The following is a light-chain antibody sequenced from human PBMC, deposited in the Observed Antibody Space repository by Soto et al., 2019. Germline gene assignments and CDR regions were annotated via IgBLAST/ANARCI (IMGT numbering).Light chain of an antibody. CDR3: QQSFSTPWT. V-gene: IGKV3-15*01. J-gene: IGKJ1*01. Sequence: EIVMTQSPVTLSVSPGERATLSCTASQSVNNNVAWYQQKPGHTPRLLIYSASIGATGTPARFSGSGSGSDFTLTISSLQSEDFATYYCQQSFSTPWTFGQGTKVEIK. CDR2: SAS. CDR1: QSVNNN.